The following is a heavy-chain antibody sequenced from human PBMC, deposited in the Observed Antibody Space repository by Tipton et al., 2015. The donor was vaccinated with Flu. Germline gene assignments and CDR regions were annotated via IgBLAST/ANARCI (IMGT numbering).Heavy chain of an antibody. CDR3: ARDMSFAPAAPVY. D-gene: IGHD2-2*01. Sequence: TLSLTCSVSGGSISSGSYYWSWIRQVPGKGLEWIGNIHYTGSTNYNPSLKSRVTISSVDTSKNQFSLKLTSVTAADTAVYYCARDMSFAPAAPVYWGQGTLVTVSS. J-gene: IGHJ4*02. V-gene: IGHV4-31*03. CDR1: GGSISSGSYY. CDR2: IHYTGST.